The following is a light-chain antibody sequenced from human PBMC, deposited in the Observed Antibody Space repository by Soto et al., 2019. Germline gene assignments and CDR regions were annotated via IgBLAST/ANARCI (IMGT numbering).Light chain of an antibody. J-gene: IGKJ1*01. CDR3: QHYYSYPQT. CDR1: QGISSY. CDR2: AAS. Sequence: AIRMTQSPSSLSASTGDRVTITCRASQGISSYLAWYQQKPGKAPKLLIYAASPLQSGVPSRFSGSGSGTDFTLTICCLQAEDFANYYCQHYYSYPQTFGHGTKVYIK. V-gene: IGKV1-8*01.